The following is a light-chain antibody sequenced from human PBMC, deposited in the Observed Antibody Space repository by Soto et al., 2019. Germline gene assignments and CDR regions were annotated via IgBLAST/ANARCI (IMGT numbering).Light chain of an antibody. J-gene: IGKJ1*01. V-gene: IGKV3-20*01. CDR3: QQYDISPWT. CDR1: QSLSSNF. CDR2: DSS. Sequence: EIVLTQSPATLSLSPGARATLSYRASQSLSSNFLAWYQQKPGQPPRLLIYDSSTRATGFPDRFSGSGSGTAGTLTIIRLEPEDCEVYYCQQYDISPWTFGQGTKVDIK.